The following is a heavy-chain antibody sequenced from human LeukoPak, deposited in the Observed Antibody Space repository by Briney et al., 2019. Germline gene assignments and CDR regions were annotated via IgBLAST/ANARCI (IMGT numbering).Heavy chain of an antibody. CDR1: GFTVSSNY. CDR3: ARAAKPTYCSSTSCYTET. V-gene: IGHV3-66*02. J-gene: IGHJ3*01. CDR2: IYSGGST. Sequence: PGGSLRLSCAASGFTVSSNYMSWVRQAPGKGLEWVSVIYSGGSTYYADSVKGRFTISRDNSKNTLYLQMNSLRAEDTAVYYCARAAKPTYCSSTSCYTETWGQGTMVTVSS. D-gene: IGHD2-2*02.